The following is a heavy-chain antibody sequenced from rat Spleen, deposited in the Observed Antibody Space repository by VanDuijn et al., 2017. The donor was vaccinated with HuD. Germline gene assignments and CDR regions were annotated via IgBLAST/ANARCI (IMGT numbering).Heavy chain of an antibody. J-gene: IGHJ3*01. CDR3: AIHGGLRNWFDS. D-gene: IGHD1-11*01. Sequence: EVQLVESGGGLMQPGRSLKLSCAASGFTFSNYDMAWVRQSPTQGLEWIASIRTGADNTYYRDSVKGRFTVSRDDTNNTHYLQMDSLRSEDTATYYCAIHGGLRNWFDSWGQGTLVTVSS. CDR2: IRTGADNT. CDR1: GFTFSNYD. V-gene: IGHV5S13*01.